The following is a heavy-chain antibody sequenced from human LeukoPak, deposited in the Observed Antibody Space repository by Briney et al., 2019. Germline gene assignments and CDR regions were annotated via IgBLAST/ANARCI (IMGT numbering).Heavy chain of an antibody. CDR2: IFSSESSNT. CDR3: ARAGDGYYYYYYMDV. D-gene: IGHD5-24*01. Sequence: SETLSLTCSVSTGSFSTYYWGWIRQPPGKRLEWIGHIFSSESSNTNYNPSLNGRVTISVDTSKNQFSLTLNSVTAADTAVYYCARAGDGYYYYYYMDVWGKGTTVTVSS. V-gene: IGHV4-59*08. CDR1: TGSFSTYY. J-gene: IGHJ6*03.